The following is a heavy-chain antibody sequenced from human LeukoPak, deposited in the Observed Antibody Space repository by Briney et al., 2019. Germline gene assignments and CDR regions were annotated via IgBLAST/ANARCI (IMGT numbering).Heavy chain of an antibody. Sequence: PGRSLRLSCAASGFTFSSYGMHWVRQAPGKGLEWVAVISYDGSNKYNADSVKGRFTISRDNSKNTLYLQMNSLRAEDTAVYYCAKDYRHDYGDYYFDYWGQGTLVTVSS. CDR3: AKDYRHDYGDYYFDY. D-gene: IGHD4-17*01. V-gene: IGHV3-30*18. CDR1: GFTFSSYG. J-gene: IGHJ4*02. CDR2: ISYDGSNK.